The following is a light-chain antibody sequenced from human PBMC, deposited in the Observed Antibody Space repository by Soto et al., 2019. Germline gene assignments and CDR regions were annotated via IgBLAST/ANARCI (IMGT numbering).Light chain of an antibody. Sequence: DILMTQSPSSVSAFVGDRVTITCRASQDISSWLAWYQQKPGKAPKLLIYDASSLQSGVPSRFYGSGSGTDFTLTISSLQPDDFATYYCQPANSFPPTFGQGTKLEMK. CDR1: QDISSW. CDR2: DAS. CDR3: QPANSFPPT. V-gene: IGKV1-12*01. J-gene: IGKJ2*01.